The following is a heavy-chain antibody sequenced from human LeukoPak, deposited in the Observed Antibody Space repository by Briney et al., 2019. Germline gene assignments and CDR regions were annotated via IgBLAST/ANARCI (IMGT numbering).Heavy chain of an antibody. CDR2: MFITGDT. Sequence: SETLSLTCTVSGGSISSHYWAWLRQPPGKGLEWIGWMFITGDTNYNPSLKSRVTISVDHSKTQFSLKLTSVTAADTAVYYCAKEGNDYGANSIDYWGQGTLVTLYS. D-gene: IGHD4-23*01. J-gene: IGHJ4*02. CDR3: AKEGNDYGANSIDY. CDR1: GGSISSHY. V-gene: IGHV4-59*11.